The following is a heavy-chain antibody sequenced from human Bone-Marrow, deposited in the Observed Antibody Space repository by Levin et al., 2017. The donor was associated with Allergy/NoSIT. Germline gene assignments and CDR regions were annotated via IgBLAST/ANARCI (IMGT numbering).Heavy chain of an antibody. CDR1: GFTLSSYE. CDR2: IGSGGTTI. CDR3: ARLKYDSSGYFLDC. J-gene: IGHJ4*02. Sequence: TGGSLRLSCAASGFTLSSYEMNWVRQAPGKGLEWVSYIGSGGTTIFYAGSVKGRFTISRDSAKNSLFLQMHSLRAEDTAVYYCARLKYDSSGYFLDCWGQGTLVTVSS. D-gene: IGHD3-22*01. V-gene: IGHV3-48*03.